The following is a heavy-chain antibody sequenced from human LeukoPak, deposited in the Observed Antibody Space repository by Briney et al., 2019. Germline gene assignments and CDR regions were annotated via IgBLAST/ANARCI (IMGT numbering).Heavy chain of an antibody. CDR2: IYYSGST. Sequence: SETLSLTCTVSGGSISSGGYYWRWIRQHPGKGLEWIGYIYYSGSTYYNPSLKSRVTISVATSKNQFSLKLSSVTAADTAVYYCARVAVSNDAFDIWGQGTMVTVSS. J-gene: IGHJ3*02. CDR3: ARVAVSNDAFDI. CDR1: GGSISSGGYY. V-gene: IGHV4-31*03.